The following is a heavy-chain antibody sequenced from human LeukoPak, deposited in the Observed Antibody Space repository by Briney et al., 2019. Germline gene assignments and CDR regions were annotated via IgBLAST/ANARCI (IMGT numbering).Heavy chain of an antibody. CDR3: ARVYDCSSTSCYLDYYYYMDV. D-gene: IGHD2-2*01. CDR1: GYSFTSYW. J-gene: IGHJ6*03. CDR2: IYPGDSDT. V-gene: IGHV5-51*01. Sequence: GESLKISCKGSGYSFTSYWIGWVRQMPGKGLEWMGIIYPGDSDTRYSPSFQGQVTISADKSTSTAYLQWSSLKASDTAMYYCARVYDCSSTSCYLDYYYYMDVWGKGTTVTVSS.